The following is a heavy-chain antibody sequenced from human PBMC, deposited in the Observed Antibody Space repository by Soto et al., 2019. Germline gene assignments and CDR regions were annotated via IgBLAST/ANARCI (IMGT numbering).Heavy chain of an antibody. Sequence: QVQLVESGGGVVQPGRSLRLSCAASGFTVSSYGMHWVRQAPGKGLEWVAVISSDGTNKYYADTVKGRFTISRDNFQNTVDVQMNSLGPEDTAVYYCANGGSWSLHNWVQGTLVTLTS. V-gene: IGHV3-30*18. D-gene: IGHD1-26*01. J-gene: IGHJ4*02. CDR1: GFTVSSYG. CDR2: ISSDGTNK. CDR3: ANGGSWSLHN.